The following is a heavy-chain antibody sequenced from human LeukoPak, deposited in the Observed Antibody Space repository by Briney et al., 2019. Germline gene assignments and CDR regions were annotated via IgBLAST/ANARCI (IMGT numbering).Heavy chain of an antibody. CDR2: MNPNSGNT. CDR1: GYTFTSYD. D-gene: IGHD3-9*01. V-gene: IGHV1-8*01. J-gene: IGHJ5*02. Sequence: ASVKVSCKASGYTFTSYDINWVRQATGQGLEWMGWMNPNSGNTGYAQKFQGRVTMTRNTSISPAYMELSSLRSEDTAVYYCARGNILTGVLYNWFDPWGQGTLVTVSS. CDR3: ARGNILTGVLYNWFDP.